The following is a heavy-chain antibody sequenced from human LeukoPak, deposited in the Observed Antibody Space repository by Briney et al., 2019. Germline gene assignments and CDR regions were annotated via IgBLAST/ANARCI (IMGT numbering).Heavy chain of an antibody. D-gene: IGHD6-19*01. CDR2: IKSKNAGGTT. CDR3: ATYSRITGWS. J-gene: IGHJ5*02. V-gene: IGHV3-15*05. Sequence: GGSLRLSCAASGFTFGNAWMSWVRQAPGKGPEWVGRIKSKNAGGTTDYGAPAKGRFTISRDDSQATLHLQMNSLETEDTAVYYCATYSRITGWSWGQGTLVTVSS. CDR1: GFTFGNAW.